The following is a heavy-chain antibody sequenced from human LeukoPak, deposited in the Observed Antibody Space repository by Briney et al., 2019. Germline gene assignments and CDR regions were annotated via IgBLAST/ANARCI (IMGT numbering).Heavy chain of an antibody. CDR2: IKQDGSEK. Sequence: GGSLRLSCAASGFTFSSYWMSWVRQAPGKGLEWVANIKQDGSEKYYVDSVKGRFTISRDNAKNSLYLQMNSLRAEDTAVYYYARVGETTEVETFDYWGQGTLVTVSS. D-gene: IGHD4-11*01. CDR3: ARVGETTEVETFDY. V-gene: IGHV3-7*01. CDR1: GFTFSSYW. J-gene: IGHJ4*02.